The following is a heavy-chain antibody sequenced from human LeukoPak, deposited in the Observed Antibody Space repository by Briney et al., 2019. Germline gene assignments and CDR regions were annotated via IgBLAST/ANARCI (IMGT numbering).Heavy chain of an antibody. J-gene: IGHJ4*01. CDR1: GFTFSSYS. CDR2: VSSSSSYI. CDR3: ARDHPTYYDRNGTLLFDH. D-gene: IGHD3-22*01. Sequence: GGSLRLSCAASGFTFSSYSMNWVRQAPGKGLEWVSSVSSSSSYIYYADSVKGRFTISRDDAKNSLYLQMNSLRAEDTAVYYCARDHPTYYDRNGTLLFDHRGQG. V-gene: IGHV3-21*01.